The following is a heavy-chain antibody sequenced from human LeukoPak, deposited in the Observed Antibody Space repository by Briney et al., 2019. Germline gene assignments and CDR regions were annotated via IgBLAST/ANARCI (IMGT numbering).Heavy chain of an antibody. CDR1: GFTLSSHW. J-gene: IGHJ4*02. CDR2: INSDGSSA. Sequence: GGPQRLPCAASGFTLSSHWMHWARHSPGKGLVWLTRINSDGSSARYAVSVKGRFTISRDNAKNTLYLQMNSLRAEDTAVYYCARHDQWLALWYDYWGQGTLVTVSS. V-gene: IGHV3-74*01. CDR3: ARHDQWLALWYDY. D-gene: IGHD6-19*01.